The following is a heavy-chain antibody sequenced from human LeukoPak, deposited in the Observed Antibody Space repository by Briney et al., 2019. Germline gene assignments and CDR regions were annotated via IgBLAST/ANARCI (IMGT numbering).Heavy chain of an antibody. CDR2: INHSGST. D-gene: IGHD2-2*01. CDR1: GGSISSYY. CDR3: ARGTTEIIVVVPAAGYGMDV. Sequence: SETLSLTCTVSGGSISSYYWSWIRQPPGKGLEWIGEINHSGSTNYNPSLKSRVTISVDTSKNQFSLKLSSVTAADTAVYYCARGTTEIIVVVPAAGYGMDVWGQGTTATVSS. J-gene: IGHJ6*02. V-gene: IGHV4-34*01.